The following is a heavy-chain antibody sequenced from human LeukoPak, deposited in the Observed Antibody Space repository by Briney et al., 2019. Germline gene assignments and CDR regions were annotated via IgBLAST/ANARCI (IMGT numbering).Heavy chain of an antibody. J-gene: IGHJ4*02. V-gene: IGHV3-48*03. CDR3: ARGDPNDD. Sequence: PGGSLRLSCAASGFTFSSYAMNWVRQAPGKGLEWVCYISSSATTIYYADSVKGRFTISRDNAKNSLYLQMNSLRAEDTAVYYCARGDPNDDWGQGTLVTVSS. CDR1: GFTFSSYA. CDR2: ISSSATTI.